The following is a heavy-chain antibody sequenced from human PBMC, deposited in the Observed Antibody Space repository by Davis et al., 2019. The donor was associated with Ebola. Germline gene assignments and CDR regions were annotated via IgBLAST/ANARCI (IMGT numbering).Heavy chain of an antibody. CDR2: VNPYSGGT. CDR3: ARVRYCGGDCSKYYYYGMDV. V-gene: IGHV1-2*06. D-gene: IGHD2-21*02. Sequence: ASVKVSCKASGYTFSGYYINWVRQAPGQGLEWMGRVNPYSGGTNYAQKFQARVTMTRDTSISTSYMELSRLRSDDTAVYYCARVRYCGGDCSKYYYYGMDVWGKGTTVTVSS. J-gene: IGHJ6*04. CDR1: GYTFSGYY.